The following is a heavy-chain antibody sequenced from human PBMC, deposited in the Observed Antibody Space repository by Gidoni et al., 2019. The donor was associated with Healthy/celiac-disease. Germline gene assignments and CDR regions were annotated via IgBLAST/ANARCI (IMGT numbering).Heavy chain of an antibody. CDR2: INHSGST. CDR1: GGSFSGYY. D-gene: IGHD5-18*01. J-gene: IGHJ4*02. V-gene: IGHV4-34*01. CDR3: ARSTSGYSYGIRFDY. Sequence: QVQLQQWGAGLLKPSETLSLTCAVYGGSFSGYYWSWIRQPPGKGLEWIGEINHSGSTNYNPSLKSRVTISVDTSKNQFSLKLSSVTAADTAVYYCARSTSGYSYGIRFDYWGQGTLVTVSS.